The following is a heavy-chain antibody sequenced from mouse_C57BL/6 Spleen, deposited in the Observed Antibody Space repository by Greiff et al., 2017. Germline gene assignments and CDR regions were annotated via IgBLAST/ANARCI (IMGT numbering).Heavy chain of an antibody. CDR1: GFNIKDDY. D-gene: IGHD1-1*01. CDR2: IDPENGDT. J-gene: IGHJ2*01. CDR3: TTGGTTVVDYFDY. Sequence: VQLQQSGAELVRPGASVTLSCTASGFNIKDDYMHWVKQRPEQGLEWIGWIDPENGDTEYASKFQGKATITADTSSNTAYLQLSSLTSEDTAVYYCTTGGTTVVDYFDYWGQGTTLTVSS. V-gene: IGHV14-4*01.